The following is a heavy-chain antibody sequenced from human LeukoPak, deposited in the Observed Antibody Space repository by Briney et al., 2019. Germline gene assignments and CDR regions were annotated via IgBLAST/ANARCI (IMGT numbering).Heavy chain of an antibody. J-gene: IGHJ4*02. CDR1: GYSISSGYY. D-gene: IGHD5-18*01. CDR2: IHHSGAT. Sequence: PSETLSLTCAVSGYSISSGYYWGWIRQPPGKGLEWLGYIHHSGATSYNPSLKSRGTMSLDTSNNQFSLKVTSVTAADTAVYYCARSSAHSYGDFHFWGQGNLVTVSS. V-gene: IGHV4-38-2*01. CDR3: ARSSAHSYGDFHF.